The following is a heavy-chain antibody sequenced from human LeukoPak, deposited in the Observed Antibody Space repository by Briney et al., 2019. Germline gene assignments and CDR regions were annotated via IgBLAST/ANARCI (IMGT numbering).Heavy chain of an antibody. J-gene: IGHJ5*02. CDR3: AGGSGYLITS. CDR2: IKQDGTEK. CDR1: GFTFRSYW. V-gene: IGHV3-7*01. Sequence: PGGSLRLSCAGSGFTFRSYWMNWVRQAPGKGLEWLAIIKQDGTEKHYKGSVEGRFTISGDNAKDSLHLQMNSLRAEDTAVYYCAGGSGYLITSWGQGTLVTVSS. D-gene: IGHD3-9*01.